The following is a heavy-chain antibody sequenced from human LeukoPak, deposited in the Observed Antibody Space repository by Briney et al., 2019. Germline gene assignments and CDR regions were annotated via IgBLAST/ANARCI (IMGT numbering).Heavy chain of an antibody. D-gene: IGHD4-17*01. J-gene: IGHJ6*03. CDR2: INHSGST. CDR1: GFTFTTYW. V-gene: IGHV4-34*01. CDR3: ARLVTEYGDYATYYYYYMDV. Sequence: GSLRLSCAASGFTFTTYWMSWVRQPPGKGLEWIGEINHSGSTNYNPSLKSRVTISVDTSKNQFSLKLSSVTVADTAVYYCARLVTEYGDYATYYYYYMDVWGKGTTVTISS.